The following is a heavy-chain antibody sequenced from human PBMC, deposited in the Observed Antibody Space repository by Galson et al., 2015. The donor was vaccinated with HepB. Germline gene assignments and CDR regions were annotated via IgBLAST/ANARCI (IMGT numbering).Heavy chain of an antibody. V-gene: IGHV3-48*01. Sequence: SLRLSCAASGFTFSSYSMNWVRQAPGKGLEWVSYISSSSSTIYYADSVKGRFTISRDNAKNSLYLQMNSLRAEDTAVYYCARERGYSSGWIQPEGPPYYYYGMDVWGQGTTVTVSS. CDR2: ISSSSSTI. D-gene: IGHD6-19*01. CDR1: GFTFSSYS. CDR3: ARERGYSSGWIQPEGPPYYYYGMDV. J-gene: IGHJ6*02.